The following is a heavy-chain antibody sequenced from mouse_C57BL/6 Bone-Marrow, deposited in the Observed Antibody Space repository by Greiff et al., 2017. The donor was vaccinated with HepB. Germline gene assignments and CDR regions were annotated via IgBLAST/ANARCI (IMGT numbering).Heavy chain of an antibody. V-gene: IGHV1-64*01. CDR1: GYTFTSYW. J-gene: IGHJ3*01. CDR3: ARRSNYYGSSGFAD. Sequence: QVQLQQPGAELVKPGASVKLSCKASGYTFTSYWMHWVKQRPGQGLEWIGMIHPNSGSTNYNEKFKSKATLTVDKSSSTAYMQLGSLTSEDSAVYYCARRSNYYGSSGFADWGQGTLVTVSA. D-gene: IGHD1-1*01. CDR2: IHPNSGST.